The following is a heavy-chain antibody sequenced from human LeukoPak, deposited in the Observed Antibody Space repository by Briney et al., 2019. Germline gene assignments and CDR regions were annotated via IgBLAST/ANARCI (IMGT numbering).Heavy chain of an antibody. J-gene: IGHJ5*02. CDR1: GFTFSSYA. Sequence: GGSLRLSCAASGFTFSSYAMSWVRQAPGKGLEWVSAISGSGGSTYYADSVKCRFTISRDNSKNTLYLQMNSLRAEDTAVYYCAKGHCSSTSCSAARFDPWGQGTLVTVSS. D-gene: IGHD2-2*01. V-gene: IGHV3-23*01. CDR2: ISGSGGST. CDR3: AKGHCSSTSCSAARFDP.